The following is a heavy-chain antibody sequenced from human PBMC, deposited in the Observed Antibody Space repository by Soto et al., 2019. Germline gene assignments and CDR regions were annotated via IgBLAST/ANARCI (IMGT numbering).Heavy chain of an antibody. CDR1: GFTFSSYS. CDR2: ISSSSSYI. Sequence: PGGSLRLSCAASGFTFSSYSMNWVRQAPGKGLEWVSSISSSSSYIYYADPVKGRFTISRDNAKNSLYLQMNSLRAEDTAVYYCARSGFVRAGSFAYGMDVWGQGTTVTVSS. V-gene: IGHV3-21*01. J-gene: IGHJ6*02. CDR3: ARSGFVRAGSFAYGMDV. D-gene: IGHD6-19*01.